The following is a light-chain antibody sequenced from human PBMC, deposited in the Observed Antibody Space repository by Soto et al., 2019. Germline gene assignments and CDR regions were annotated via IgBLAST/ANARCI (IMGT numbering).Light chain of an antibody. CDR2: EVS. CDR1: SSDVGGYNF. Sequence: QSALTQPPSASGSPGQSVTISCTGTSSDVGGYNFVSWYQRHPGKAPKLMIYEVSKRPSGVPDRFSGSKSGSTASLTVSGLQAEDEADYYCSSYSGSSNLVFGGGTKVTVL. V-gene: IGLV2-8*01. CDR3: SSYSGSSNLV. J-gene: IGLJ2*01.